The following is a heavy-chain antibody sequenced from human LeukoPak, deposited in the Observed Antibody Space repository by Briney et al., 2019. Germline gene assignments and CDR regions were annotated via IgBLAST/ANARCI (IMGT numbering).Heavy chain of an antibody. J-gene: IGHJ3*02. CDR3: AREIAAAAPFDI. CDR1: GGSISSGSYY. Sequence: SETLSLTCTVSGGSISSGSYYWSWLRQPAGKGLEWIGRIYTSGSTNYNPSLKSRVTISVDTSKNQFSLKLSSVTAADTAVYYCAREIAAAAPFDIWGQGTMVTVSS. CDR2: IYTSGST. V-gene: IGHV4-61*02. D-gene: IGHD6-13*01.